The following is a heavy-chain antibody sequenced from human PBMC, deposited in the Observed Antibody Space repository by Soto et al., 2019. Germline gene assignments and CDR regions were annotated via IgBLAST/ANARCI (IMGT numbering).Heavy chain of an antibody. Sequence: EVQLVESGGGLVQPGGSLRLSCAASGFTFSDYWMSWVRQAPGKGLEWVANINQDGSEKYYVDSVKGRFTFSRDNAKNSLYLHMNSLRAEDTAVYYCARELATVTMSLGFDYWGQGTLVTVS. J-gene: IGHJ4*02. CDR1: GFTFSDYW. D-gene: IGHD4-4*01. CDR3: ARELATVTMSLGFDY. CDR2: INQDGSEK. V-gene: IGHV3-7*01.